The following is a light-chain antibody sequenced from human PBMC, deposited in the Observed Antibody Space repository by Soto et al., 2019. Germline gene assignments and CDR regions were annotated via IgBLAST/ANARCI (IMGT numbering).Light chain of an antibody. CDR3: QSYDSSLSGYL. V-gene: IGLV1-40*01. CDR2: GNT. J-gene: IGLJ1*01. CDR1: SSNIGAGFD. Sequence: QSVLTQSPSVSGAPGQRVTISCTGRSSNIGAGFDVHWYQQLPGTAPKLLIYGNTNRPSGVPDRCSGSKSGTSASLAITGLQAEDEADYYCQSYDSSLSGYLFGTGTKLTVL.